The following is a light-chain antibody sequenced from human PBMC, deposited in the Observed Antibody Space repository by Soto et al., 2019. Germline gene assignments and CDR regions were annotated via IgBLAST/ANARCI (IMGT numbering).Light chain of an antibody. J-gene: IGLJ1*01. Sequence: QSVLTQPASVSGSPGQSITISCTGTSSDVGEYSSVSWYQQHPGKAPKLIIYEVTNRPSGVSDRLSGSKSGNTASLTISGLQAEDEADYYCSSYTSSSTYVFGVGTKVTVL. CDR1: SSDVGEYSS. V-gene: IGLV2-14*01. CDR3: SSYTSSSTYV. CDR2: EVT.